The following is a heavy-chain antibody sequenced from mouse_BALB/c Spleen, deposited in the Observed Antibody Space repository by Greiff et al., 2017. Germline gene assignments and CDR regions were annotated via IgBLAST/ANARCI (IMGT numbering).Heavy chain of an antibody. CDR3: ASLTTVVARGFAY. D-gene: IGHD1-1*01. CDR2: IWAGGST. V-gene: IGHV2-9*02. CDR1: GFSLTSYG. J-gene: IGHJ3*01. Sequence: QVQLQQSGPGLVAPSQSLSITCTVSGFSLTSYGVHWVRQPPGKGLEWLGVIWAGGSTNYNSALMSRLSISKDNSKSQVFLKMSSLQTDDTAMYYCASLTTVVARGFAYWGQGTLVTVSA.